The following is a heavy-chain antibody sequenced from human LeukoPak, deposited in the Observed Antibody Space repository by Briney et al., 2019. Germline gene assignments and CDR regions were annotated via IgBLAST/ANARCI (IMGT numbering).Heavy chain of an antibody. CDR2: INGSGGSI. D-gene: IGHD2-2*02. V-gene: IGHV3-23*01. J-gene: IGHJ3*02. Sequence: PGQSRTLSCAASRFTFDSFAISCVRQAAGEWLEWVSGINGSGGSIYYADSVKGRFTISRDNPKNTLYLQMNSLRAEDTAVYYCAKVIYGLPGDAFDIWGQGTMVTVSS. CDR3: AKVIYGLPGDAFDI. CDR1: RFTFDSFA.